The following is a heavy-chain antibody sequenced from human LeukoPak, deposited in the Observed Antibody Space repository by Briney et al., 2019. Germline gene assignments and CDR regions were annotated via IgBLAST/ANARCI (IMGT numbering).Heavy chain of an antibody. Sequence: PGGSLRLSCAASGFTFSSYNMNWVRQAPGKGLEWVSSISSSSSYIYYADSVKGRFTISRDNAKNSLYLQMNSLRAEDTAVYYCTTWGGYDPDGYFDYWGQGTLVTVSS. CDR1: GFTFSSYN. J-gene: IGHJ4*02. CDR2: ISSSSSYI. V-gene: IGHV3-21*01. CDR3: TTWGGYDPDGYFDY. D-gene: IGHD3-3*01.